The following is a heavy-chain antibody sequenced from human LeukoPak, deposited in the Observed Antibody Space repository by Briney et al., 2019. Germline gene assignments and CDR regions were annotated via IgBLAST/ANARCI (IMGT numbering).Heavy chain of an antibody. V-gene: IGHV3-30*18. CDR3: AKGGNTMVRGTQYFDY. D-gene: IGHD3-10*01. CDR2: ISYDGSNE. Sequence: HPGGSLRLSCAASGFTFSSYGMHWVRQAPGKGLEWVAVISYDGSNEYYADSVKGRFTISRDNSKNTLYLQMNSLRAEDTAVYYCAKGGNTMVRGTQYFDYWGQGTLVTVSS. J-gene: IGHJ4*02. CDR1: GFTFSSYG.